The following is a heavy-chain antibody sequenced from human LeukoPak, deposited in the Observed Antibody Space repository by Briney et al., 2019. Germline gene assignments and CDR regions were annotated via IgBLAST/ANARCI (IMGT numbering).Heavy chain of an antibody. V-gene: IGHV3-64D*09. CDR2: ISESGGST. CDR1: GFIFSSYA. J-gene: IGHJ4*02. D-gene: IGHD4-17*01. CDR3: VRGGGYGDYPDY. Sequence: GGSLRLSCSASGFIFSSYAMHWVRQAPGKGLEYVSVISESGGSTSYADSVKGRSTISRDNSKNTLYLQMSSLRPEDTAVYYCVRGGGYGDYPDYWGQGTLVTVSS.